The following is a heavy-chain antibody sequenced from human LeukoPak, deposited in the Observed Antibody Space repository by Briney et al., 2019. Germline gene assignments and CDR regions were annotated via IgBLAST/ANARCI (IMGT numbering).Heavy chain of an antibody. Sequence: ASVKVSCKASGYTFTSYYMHWVRQATGQGLEWMGIINPSGGSTSYAQKFQGRVTMTRDTSTSTVYMELSSLRSEDTAVYYCASQRPGGWWDFDYWGQGTLVTVSS. CDR2: INPSGGST. CDR1: GYTFTSYY. CDR3: ASQRPGGWWDFDY. J-gene: IGHJ4*02. V-gene: IGHV1-46*01. D-gene: IGHD2-8*02.